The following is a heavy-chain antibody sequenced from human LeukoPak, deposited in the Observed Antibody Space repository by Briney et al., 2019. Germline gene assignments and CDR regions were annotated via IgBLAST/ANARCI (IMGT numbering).Heavy chain of an antibody. D-gene: IGHD1-26*01. J-gene: IGHJ4*02. CDR1: GYSISSGYY. V-gene: IGHV4-38-2*01. CDR3: ARLGAVDY. Sequence: SETLSLTCAVSGYSISSGYYWGWIRQPPGKGLEGIGNIYHSGSTYYTPSLKSRVTISVDTSKNQFSLKLSSVPAADTAVYYCARLGAVDYWGQGTLVTVSS. CDR2: IYHSGST.